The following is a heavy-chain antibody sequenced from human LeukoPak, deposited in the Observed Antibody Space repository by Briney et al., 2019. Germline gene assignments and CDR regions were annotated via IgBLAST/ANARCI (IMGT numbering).Heavy chain of an antibody. CDR2: IWYDGSNK. CDR1: GFTFSSYG. V-gene: IGHV3-33*01. CDR3: ARDAIAVAGTSWFDP. D-gene: IGHD6-19*01. J-gene: IGHJ5*02. Sequence: GGSLRLSCAASGFTFSSYGMHWVRQAPGKGLEWVAVIWYDGSNKYYADSVKGRFTISRDNSKHTLYLQMNSLRAEDTAVYYCARDAIAVAGTSWFDPWGQGTLVTVSS.